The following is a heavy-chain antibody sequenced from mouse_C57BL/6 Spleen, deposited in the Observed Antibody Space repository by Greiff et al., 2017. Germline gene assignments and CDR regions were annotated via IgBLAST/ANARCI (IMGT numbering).Heavy chain of an antibody. CDR3: ALGLRRGHYFDY. CDR1: GYTFTDYY. Sequence: EVQLQQSGPELVKPGASVKISCKASGYTFTDYYMNWVKQSHGKSLEWIGDINPNNGGTSYNQKFKGKATLTVDKSSSTAYMELRSLTSEDSAVYYCALGLRRGHYFDYWGQGTTLTVSS. CDR2: INPNNGGT. V-gene: IGHV1-26*01. D-gene: IGHD2-2*01. J-gene: IGHJ2*01.